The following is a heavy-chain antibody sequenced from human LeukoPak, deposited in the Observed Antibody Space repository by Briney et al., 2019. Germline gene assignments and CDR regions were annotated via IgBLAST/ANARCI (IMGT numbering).Heavy chain of an antibody. CDR2: IYSGGST. CDR3: ARDQRRPPYYYGMDV. J-gene: IGHJ6*02. V-gene: IGHV3-53*01. Sequence: GGSLRLSCAASGFTVSSNYMSWVRQAPGKGLEWVSVIYSGGSTYYADSVKGRFTISRDNSKNTLYLQMNSLRAEDTAVYYRARDQRRPPYYYGMDVWGQGTTVTVSS. CDR1: GFTVSSNY.